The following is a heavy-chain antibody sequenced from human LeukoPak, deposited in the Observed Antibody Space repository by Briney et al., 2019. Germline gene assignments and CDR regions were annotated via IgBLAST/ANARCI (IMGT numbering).Heavy chain of an antibody. V-gene: IGHV3-20*03. CDR3: VRDRCSSTSCHDSPNWFDP. Sequence: GGSLRLSSAASGFTFDDYGMSWVRQAPGKGLEWSSGVNWNGGSTGYADSVKGRFTISRDNAKTSLYLQMNSLRAEDTALYYCVRDRCSSTSCHDSPNWFDPWGQGTLVTVSS. D-gene: IGHD2-2*01. J-gene: IGHJ5*02. CDR1: GFTFDDYG. CDR2: VNWNGGST.